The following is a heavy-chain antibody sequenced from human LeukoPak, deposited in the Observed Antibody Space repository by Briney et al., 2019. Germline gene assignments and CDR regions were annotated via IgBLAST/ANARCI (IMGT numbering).Heavy chain of an antibody. V-gene: IGHV1-69*05. CDR3: ARDIQDPRDYYDSSGYTLDY. Sequence: SSVKVSCKASGGTFSSYAISWLRQPPGQGLEWMGRIIPIFGTANYAQKFQGRVTITTDDSTSTAYMELSSLRSEDTAVYYCARDIQDPRDYYDSSGYTLDYWGQGTLVTVSS. CDR1: GGTFSSYA. D-gene: IGHD3-22*01. J-gene: IGHJ4*02. CDR2: IIPIFGTA.